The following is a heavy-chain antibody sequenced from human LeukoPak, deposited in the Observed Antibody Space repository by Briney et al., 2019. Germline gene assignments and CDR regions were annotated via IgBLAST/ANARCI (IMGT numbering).Heavy chain of an antibody. CDR3: VHRYTVVLSEYFDY. V-gene: IGHV2-5*02. CDR2: IYWDNDK. J-gene: IGHJ4*02. Sequence: SGPTLVKPPQTLTLTCTFSGFSLSTSGVGVGWIRQPPGKALELLALIYWDNDKRYSPSLKSRLTITMDTSKNQVVLTMTNVDAVDTGTYYCVHRYTVVLSEYFDYWGQGTLVTVSS. D-gene: IGHD3-16*01. CDR1: GFSLSTSGVG.